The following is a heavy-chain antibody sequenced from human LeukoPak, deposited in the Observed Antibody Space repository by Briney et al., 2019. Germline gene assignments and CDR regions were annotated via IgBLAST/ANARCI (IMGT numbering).Heavy chain of an antibody. J-gene: IGHJ4*02. Sequence: GGSLRLSCAASGFTFNSYGMHWVRQAPGKGLEWVAFIRYDGSNKYYADSVKGRFTISRDNSKNTLYLQMNSLRAEDTAVYYCARDQVYDFWSGYFDYWGQGSLVTVSS. CDR3: ARDQVYDFWSGYFDY. D-gene: IGHD3-3*01. CDR2: IRYDGSNK. V-gene: IGHV3-30*02. CDR1: GFTFNSYG.